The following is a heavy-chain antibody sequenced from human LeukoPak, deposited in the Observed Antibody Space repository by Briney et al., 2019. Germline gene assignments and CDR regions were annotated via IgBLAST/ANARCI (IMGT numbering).Heavy chain of an antibody. CDR1: GFTISSYW. Sequence: GGSLRLSCAASGFTISSYWMSWVRQAPGKGLEWVANIKQDGSEKYYVDSVKGRFTSSRDNAKNSLYLQMNSLRAEDTAVYYCAREGQYSGYDWYWGQGTLITVSS. CDR2: IKQDGSEK. D-gene: IGHD5-12*01. CDR3: AREGQYSGYDWY. J-gene: IGHJ4*02. V-gene: IGHV3-7*01.